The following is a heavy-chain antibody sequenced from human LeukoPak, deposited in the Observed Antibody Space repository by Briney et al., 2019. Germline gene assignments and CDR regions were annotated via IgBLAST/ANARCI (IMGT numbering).Heavy chain of an antibody. Sequence: PGRSLRLSCAASGFTFSSYGMHWVRQAPGKGLEWVSLIYSGGITYYADSVKGRFTISRDNSKNTLYLQMNSLRAEDTAVYYCAREDGGWGAFDYWGQGTLVTVSS. CDR1: GFTFSSYG. D-gene: IGHD1-26*01. V-gene: IGHV3-53*01. CDR2: IYSGGIT. J-gene: IGHJ4*02. CDR3: AREDGGWGAFDY.